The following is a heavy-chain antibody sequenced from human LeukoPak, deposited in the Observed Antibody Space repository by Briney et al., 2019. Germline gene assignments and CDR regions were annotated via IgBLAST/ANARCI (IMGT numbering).Heavy chain of an antibody. J-gene: IGHJ4*02. Sequence: SETLSLTCTVPVGSISSSSYYWGWTRQPPGKGLEWLGNIYYGGSNSYNTSLKSRVNISVDTSKNQFSLRLSSVAAADSAVYFCARHNPFRPFPDYWGQGTMVTVSS. D-gene: IGHD2/OR15-2a*01. CDR2: IYYGGSN. CDR3: ARHNPFRPFPDY. V-gene: IGHV4-39*01. CDR1: VGSISSSSYY.